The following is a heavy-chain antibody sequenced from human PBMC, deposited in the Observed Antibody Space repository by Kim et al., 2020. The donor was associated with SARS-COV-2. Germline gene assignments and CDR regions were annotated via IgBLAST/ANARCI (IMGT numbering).Heavy chain of an antibody. Sequence: SETLSLTCTVSGGSISGYYWSWIRQPPGKGLEWIGYIYNSGSTNYSPSLKSRVTISVDTSKNQFSLHLTSVTAADTAVYYCARQGPNYYYGMDVWGQGTTVTVSS. CDR2: IYNSGST. V-gene: IGHV4-59*08. CDR1: GGSISGYY. CDR3: ARQGPNYYYGMDV. J-gene: IGHJ6*02.